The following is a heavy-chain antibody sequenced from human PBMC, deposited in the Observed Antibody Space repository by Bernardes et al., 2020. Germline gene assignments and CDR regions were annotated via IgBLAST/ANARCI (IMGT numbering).Heavy chain of an antibody. Sequence: SETLSLTCTVSGGSISSGDYYWSWIRQPPGKGLEWIGYIYYSGSTYYNPSLKSRVTISVDTSKNQFSLKLSSVTAADTAVYYCARGGRVVPAAMGYYDFWSGYSFDYWGQGTLVTVSS. D-gene: IGHD3-3*01. J-gene: IGHJ4*02. CDR1: GGSISSGDYY. CDR3: ARGGRVVPAAMGYYDFWSGYSFDY. V-gene: IGHV4-30-4*01. CDR2: IYYSGST.